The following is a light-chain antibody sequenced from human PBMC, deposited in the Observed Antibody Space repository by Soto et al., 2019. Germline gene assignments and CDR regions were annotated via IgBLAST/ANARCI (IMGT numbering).Light chain of an antibody. CDR3: CSYAGSYTFVV. J-gene: IGLJ2*01. V-gene: IGLV2-11*01. Sequence: QSVLTQPRSVSGSPGQSVTISCTGTSSDVGGYNYVSWYQQHPGKAPKLMIYDVSKRPSGVPDRFSGYKSCNTASLTISGLQAEDEADYYCCSYAGSYTFVVFGGGTKVTVL. CDR2: DVS. CDR1: SSDVGGYNY.